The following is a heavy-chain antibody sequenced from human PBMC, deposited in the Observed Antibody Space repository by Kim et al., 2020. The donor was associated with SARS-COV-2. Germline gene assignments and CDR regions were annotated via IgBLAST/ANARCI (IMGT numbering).Heavy chain of an antibody. CDR3: ARARGANYYYGMDV. V-gene: IGHV3-30-3*01. D-gene: IGHD3-10*01. CDR2: ISYDGSNK. CDR1: GFTFSSYA. Sequence: GGSLRLSCAASGFTFSSYAMHWVRQAPGKGQEWVAVISYDGSNKYYADSVKGRFTISRDNSKNTLYLQMNSLRAEDTAVYYCARARGANYYYGMDVWGQGTTVTVSS. J-gene: IGHJ6*02.